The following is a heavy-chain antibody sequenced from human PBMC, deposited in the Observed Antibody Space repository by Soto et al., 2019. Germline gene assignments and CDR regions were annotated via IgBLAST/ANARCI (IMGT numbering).Heavy chain of an antibody. J-gene: IGHJ4*02. CDR2: IYFSGIT. Sequence: QLQLQESGPGLVKPSETLSLTCSVSNGSVSSPLSYWGWIRQPPGKRPQWIGVIYFSGITSYNPSLKSRVTLSVDTSNNQFSLELSSVTATDTAVYYCLRQSYGAYRYFFDNWGQGTPVTVSS. V-gene: IGHV4-39*01. CDR1: NGSVSSPLSY. CDR3: LRQSYGAYRYFFDN. D-gene: IGHD5-18*01.